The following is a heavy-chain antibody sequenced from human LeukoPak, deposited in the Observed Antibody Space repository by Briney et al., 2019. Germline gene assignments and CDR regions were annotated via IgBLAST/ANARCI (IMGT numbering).Heavy chain of an antibody. CDR3: ARDLEQQLGDFWFDP. CDR1: GASITSYY. D-gene: IGHD6-13*01. CDR2: IYISGST. V-gene: IGHV4-4*07. J-gene: IGHJ5*02. Sequence: SETLSLTCTVSGASITSYYWSWIRQPAGKGLEWIGRIYISGSTNYNPSLKSRVTMSVDTSKNQFSLKLSSVTAADTAVYYCARDLEQQLGDFWFDPWGQGTLVTVS.